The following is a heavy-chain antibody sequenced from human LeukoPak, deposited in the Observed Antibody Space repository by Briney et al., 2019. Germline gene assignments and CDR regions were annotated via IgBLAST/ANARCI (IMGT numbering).Heavy chain of an antibody. CDR3: ARDRGYSYGRPLDY. Sequence: SQTLSLTCTVPGGSLSCGGYYWTWVRQHPGKGLEWIGFIYSSGSTSYNPSLKSRVTMSVDKSKNQFSLNMTSVTAADTAIYYCARDRGYSYGRPLDYWGQGTLVPVSS. J-gene: IGHJ4*02. CDR1: GGSLSCGGYY. D-gene: IGHD5-18*01. CDR2: IYSSGST. V-gene: IGHV4-31*03.